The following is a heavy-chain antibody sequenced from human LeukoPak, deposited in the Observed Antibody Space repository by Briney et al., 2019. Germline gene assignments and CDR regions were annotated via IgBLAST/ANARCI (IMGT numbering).Heavy chain of an antibody. V-gene: IGHV1-2*06. J-gene: IGHJ4*02. CDR1: GYTFTGYY. Sequence: ASVKVSCKASGYTFTGYYMHWVRQAPGQGLEWMGRINPNSGGTNYAQKSQGRVTMTRDTSISTAYMELSRLRSDDTAVYYCARVDSYDSSGSHYFDYWGQGTLVTVSS. CDR2: INPNSGGT. CDR3: ARVDSYDSSGSHYFDY. D-gene: IGHD3-22*01.